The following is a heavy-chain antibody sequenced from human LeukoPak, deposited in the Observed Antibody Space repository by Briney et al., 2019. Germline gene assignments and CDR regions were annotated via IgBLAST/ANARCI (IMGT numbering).Heavy chain of an antibody. V-gene: IGHV4-34*01. CDR3: ASRAIFGVVPLAYFDY. CDR2: INHSGST. D-gene: IGHD3-3*01. CDR1: GGSFSGYY. J-gene: IGHJ4*02. Sequence: SETLSLTCAVYGGSFSGYYWSWIRQPPGKGLEWIGEINHSGSTNYNPSLKSRVTISVDTSKNQFSLKLSSVTAADTAVYYCASRAIFGVVPLAYFDYWGQGTLVTVSS.